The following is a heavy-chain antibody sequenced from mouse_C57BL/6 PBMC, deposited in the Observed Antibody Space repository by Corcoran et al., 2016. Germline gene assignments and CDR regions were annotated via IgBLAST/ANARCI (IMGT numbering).Heavy chain of an antibody. CDR2: IYPGDGDT. J-gene: IGHJ4*01. Sequence: QVPLQQSEAELVKPGASVKISCKASGYAFSSSWMNWVKQRPGKGLEWIGQIYPGDGDTNYNGKFKGKATLTADKSSSTAYMQLSSLTSEDSAGYFCARGAPEAESYYAMDYGGQGTAVTVSS. V-gene: IGHV1-80*01. CDR1: GYAFSSSW. CDR3: ARGAPEAESYYAMDY.